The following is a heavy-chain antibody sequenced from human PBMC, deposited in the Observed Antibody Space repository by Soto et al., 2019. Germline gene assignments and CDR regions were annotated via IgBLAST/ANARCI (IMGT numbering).Heavy chain of an antibody. D-gene: IGHD5-18*01. J-gene: IGHJ6*02. CDR1: GFTFTSSA. Sequence: AASVKVSCKASGFTFTSSAVQWVRQARGQRLEWIGWIVVGSGNTNYAQKFQERVTITRDMSTSTAYMELSSLRSEDTAVYYCAADQGYSYAYYYYYGMDVWGQGTTVTVSS. CDR2: IVVGSGNT. V-gene: IGHV1-58*01. CDR3: AADQGYSYAYYYYYGMDV.